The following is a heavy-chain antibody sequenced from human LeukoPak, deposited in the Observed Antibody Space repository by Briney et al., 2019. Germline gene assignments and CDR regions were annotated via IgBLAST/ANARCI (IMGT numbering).Heavy chain of an antibody. CDR3: ARAPTRSSDVLTGYIFDS. CDR1: GASVSGESHS. J-gene: IGHJ4*02. D-gene: IGHD3-9*01. V-gene: IGHV4-39*07. CDR2: IYYTGTT. Sequence: SETLSLTCTVSGASVSGESHSWGWIRQPPGKGLEWIGNIYYTGTTYYHPSLNSRVTISVDTSKSQFFLNLNSVTAADTAVYYCARAPTRSSDVLTGYIFDSWGQGTLVTVSS.